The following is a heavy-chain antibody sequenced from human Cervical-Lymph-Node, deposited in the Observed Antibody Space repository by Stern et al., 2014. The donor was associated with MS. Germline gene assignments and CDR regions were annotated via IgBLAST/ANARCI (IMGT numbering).Heavy chain of an antibody. CDR2: VYHTGSA. J-gene: IGHJ4*02. CDR3: ARDQGFQLMNS. D-gene: IGHD2-2*01. V-gene: IGHV4-4*02. Sequence: QVQLQESGPGLVRPSGTLSLTCAVSGDSIGNDNWWRSVRQTPGKGLEWIGDVYHTGSAIYDPSLKCRVTISVDKSKNQFSLRLTSMTAADTAVYYCARDQGFQLMNSWGQGTLVIVSS. CDR1: GDSIGNDNW.